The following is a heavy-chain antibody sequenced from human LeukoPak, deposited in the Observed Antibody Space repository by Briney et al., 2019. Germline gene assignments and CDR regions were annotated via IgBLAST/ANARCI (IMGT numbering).Heavy chain of an antibody. CDR3: VRDPNGDYIGAFDF. D-gene: IGHD4-17*01. Sequence: GGSLRLSCTASGFTFRTYAMIWVRQAPGKGLEWVSAIRAGGDTTVYADAVRGRFTISRDNSNNALYLQMNELRADDTAVYYCVRDPNGDYIGAFDFWGQGTMVTVSS. CDR2: IRAGGDTT. V-gene: IGHV3-23*01. CDR1: GFTFRTYA. J-gene: IGHJ3*01.